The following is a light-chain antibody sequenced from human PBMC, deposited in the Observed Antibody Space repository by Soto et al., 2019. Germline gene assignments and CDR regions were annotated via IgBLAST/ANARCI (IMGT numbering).Light chain of an antibody. CDR3: QSYDSSLRGGV. Sequence: VLAQPPPVSWGPGQRGTLSCTGSSSHIGAGYDVHWYQRLPGTAPKLLIYGNSNRPSGVPDRFSGSKSGTSASLAITGLQAEDEADYYCQSYDSSLRGGVFGTGTKVTVL. CDR2: GNS. CDR1: SSHIGAGYD. V-gene: IGLV1-40*01. J-gene: IGLJ1*01.